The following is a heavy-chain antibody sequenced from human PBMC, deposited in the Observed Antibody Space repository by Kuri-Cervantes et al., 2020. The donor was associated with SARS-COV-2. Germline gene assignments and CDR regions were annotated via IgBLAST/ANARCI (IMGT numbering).Heavy chain of an antibody. Sequence: ESLKISCTVSGGSISDHYWSWIRQSPGKGLEWIGYIYDSGTTNYNPSLKSRVTVSVDKSKNHFSLRLSSVTAADTAVYYCARASHLKRMTIFGVGNNYYYGMDVWGQGTTVTVSS. V-gene: IGHV4-59*11. J-gene: IGHJ6*02. CDR3: ARASHLKRMTIFGVGNNYYYGMDV. CDR1: GGSISDHY. D-gene: IGHD3-3*01. CDR2: IYDSGTT.